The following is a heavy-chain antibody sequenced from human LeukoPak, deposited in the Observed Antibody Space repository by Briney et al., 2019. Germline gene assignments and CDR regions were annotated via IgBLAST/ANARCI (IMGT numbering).Heavy chain of an antibody. J-gene: IGHJ6*03. Sequence: SQTLSLTCTVSGGSISSGGYYWSWIRQPPGKGLEWIGYIYYSGSTYYNPSLKSRVTISVDTSKNQFSLKLSSVTAADTAVYYCARDVMSIAARPQYYYYHYYMDVWGKGTTVTVSS. D-gene: IGHD6-6*01. CDR3: ARDVMSIAARPQYYYYHYYMDV. CDR1: GGSISSGGYY. V-gene: IGHV4-30-4*08. CDR2: IYYSGST.